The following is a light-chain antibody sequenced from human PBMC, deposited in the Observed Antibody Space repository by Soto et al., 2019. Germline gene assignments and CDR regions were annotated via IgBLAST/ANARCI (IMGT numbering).Light chain of an antibody. CDR1: SSDVGGYNY. Sequence: QSVLTQLPSASGSPGQSVTISCTGTSSDVGGYNYVFWYQQHPGKAPRLMIYDVIKRPSGVPDRFSGSKSGNTASLTVSGLQAEDEADYYCSSFTGTSYVFGTGTKVTVL. J-gene: IGLJ1*01. V-gene: IGLV2-8*01. CDR2: DVI. CDR3: SSFTGTSYV.